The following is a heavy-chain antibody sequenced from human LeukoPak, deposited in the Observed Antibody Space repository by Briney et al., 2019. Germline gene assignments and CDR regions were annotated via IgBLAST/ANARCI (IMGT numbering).Heavy chain of an antibody. Sequence: KPSETLSLTCAVYGGSFSNYYWGWIRQSPGKGLEWIGEINQSGSTNYNPSLKSRVTISLDASKHQFSLKLTSVTAADTAVYYCAREKSAVTASFDYWGQGDLVTVSS. J-gene: IGHJ4*02. CDR2: INQSGST. V-gene: IGHV4-34*01. D-gene: IGHD4-17*01. CDR1: GGSFSNYY. CDR3: AREKSAVTASFDY.